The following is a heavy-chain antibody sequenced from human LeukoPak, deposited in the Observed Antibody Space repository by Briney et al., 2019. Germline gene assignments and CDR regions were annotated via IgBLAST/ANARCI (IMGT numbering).Heavy chain of an antibody. J-gene: IGHJ5*02. V-gene: IGHV5-10-1*01. Sequence: HGESLKISCKGSGYSFTSYWISWVRKMPGKGLEWMGRIDPSDSYTNYSPSFQGHVTISADKSISTAYLQWSSLKASDTAMYYCAPQRGGLEDLTFDPWGQGTLVTVSS. CDR1: GYSFTSYW. CDR2: IDPSDSYT. CDR3: APQRGGLEDLTFDP. D-gene: IGHD3-10*01.